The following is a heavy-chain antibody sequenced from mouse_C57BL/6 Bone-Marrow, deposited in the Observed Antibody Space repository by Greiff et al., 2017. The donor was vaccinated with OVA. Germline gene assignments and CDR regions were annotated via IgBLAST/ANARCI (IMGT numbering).Heavy chain of an antibody. D-gene: IGHD2-2*01. CDR3: ARGMVTTMAY. Sequence: QVQLKQPGAELVMPGASVKLSCKASGYTFTSYWMHWVKQRPGQGLEWIGEIDPSDSYTNYNQKFKGKSTLTVDKSSSTAYMQLSSLTSEDSAVYYCARGMVTTMAYWGQGTLVTVSA. J-gene: IGHJ3*01. V-gene: IGHV1-69*01. CDR2: IDPSDSYT. CDR1: GYTFTSYW.